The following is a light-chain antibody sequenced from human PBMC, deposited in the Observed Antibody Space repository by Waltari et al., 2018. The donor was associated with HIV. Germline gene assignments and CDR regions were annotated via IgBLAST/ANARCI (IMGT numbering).Light chain of an antibody. CDR2: DGL. J-gene: IGLJ2*01. Sequence: QSALTQPRSVSGSPGQSVTISCTGTSGCLSNYNYVSWYQQHPGKAPKLIIYDGLMRPSGVPDRFSGSKSGNTASLTISGLQADDEADYYCCSYGGTWTNVVFGGGTELTVL. CDR1: SGCLSNYNY. CDR3: CSYGGTWTNVV. V-gene: IGLV2-11*01.